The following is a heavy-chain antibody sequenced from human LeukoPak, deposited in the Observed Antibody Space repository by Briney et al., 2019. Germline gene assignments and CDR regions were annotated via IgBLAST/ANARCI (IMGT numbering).Heavy chain of an antibody. J-gene: IGHJ2*01. CDR2: ISSSGLIT. V-gene: IGHV3-64*01. CDR1: GLTFSSHP. D-gene: IGHD3-16*01. CDR3: VARRGDSDWYFDL. Sequence: AGGSLRLSCAASGLTFSSHPMHCVRQAPGKGLEYDSTISSSGLITYYANSVKGRFTVSRDNSKNTVFLQMGSLRAEDMAVYYCVARRGDSDWYFDLWGRGTLVTVSS.